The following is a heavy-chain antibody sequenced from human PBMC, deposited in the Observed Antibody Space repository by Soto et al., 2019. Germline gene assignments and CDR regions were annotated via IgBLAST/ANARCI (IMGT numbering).Heavy chain of an antibody. CDR2: IYYTGST. CDR3: ARDGGYSSGWYLDY. V-gene: IGHV4-59*01. J-gene: IGHJ4*02. D-gene: IGHD6-19*01. Sequence: QVQLQESGPGLVKPSETLSLTCTVSGGSISSYYWSWIRQPPGKGLEWIGYIYYTGSTNYNPSLKSRVTISVDTSKNQFSLKLSSVTAADTALYYCARDGGYSSGWYLDYWGQGTLVTVSS. CDR1: GGSISSYY.